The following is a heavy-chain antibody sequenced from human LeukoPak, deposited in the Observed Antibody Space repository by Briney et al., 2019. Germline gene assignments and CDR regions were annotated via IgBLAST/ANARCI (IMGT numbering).Heavy chain of an antibody. J-gene: IGHJ4*02. CDR3: AGWRTYDSGSYNY. Sequence: GGSLRLSCAASGFTFSSYWMHWARQAPGKGLVWVSRINSDGSSTSYADSVKGRFTISRDNAKNSLYLQMDSLRADDTALYYCAGWRTYDSGSYNYWGQGTLVTVSS. CDR2: INSDGSST. D-gene: IGHD3-10*01. CDR1: GFTFSSYW. V-gene: IGHV3-74*01.